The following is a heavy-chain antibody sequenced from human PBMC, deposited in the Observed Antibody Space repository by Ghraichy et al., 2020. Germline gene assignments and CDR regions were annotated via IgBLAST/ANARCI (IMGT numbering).Heavy chain of an antibody. Sequence: ASVKVSCKASGYTFTSYYMHWVRQAPGQGLEWMGIINPSGGSTSYAQKFQGRVTMTRDTSTSTVYMELSSLRSEDTAVYYCARDQNYYGSGSYLGYYYYYMDVWGKGTTVTVSS. V-gene: IGHV1-46*01. CDR1: GYTFTSYY. CDR2: INPSGGST. CDR3: ARDQNYYGSGSYLGYYYYYMDV. J-gene: IGHJ6*03. D-gene: IGHD3-10*01.